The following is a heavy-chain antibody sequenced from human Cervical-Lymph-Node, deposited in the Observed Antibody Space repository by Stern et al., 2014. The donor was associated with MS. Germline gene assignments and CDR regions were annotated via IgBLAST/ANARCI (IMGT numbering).Heavy chain of an antibody. J-gene: IGHJ4*02. D-gene: IGHD3-16*01. Sequence: QVQLQESGPGLVKPSQTLSLTCAVSGGSISSDGYYWTWIRQLPGKGLEWIGYIYYTGTTYYNPSLKSRVNISVDTSKNQFSLKLTSVTAADTAVYYCARALRKGGSGYWGPGTLVTVSS. V-gene: IGHV4-31*11. CDR3: ARALRKGGSGY. CDR2: IYYTGTT. CDR1: GGSISSDGYY.